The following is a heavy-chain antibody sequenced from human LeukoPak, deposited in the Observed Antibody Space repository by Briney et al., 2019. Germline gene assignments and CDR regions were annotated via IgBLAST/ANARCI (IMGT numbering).Heavy chain of an antibody. Sequence: PSETLSLTCTVSGYSISSGYYWGWIRPPPGEGLEWIGSIYHSGSTYYNPSLKSRVTISVDTSKNQFSLKLSSVTAADTAVYYCARAFVVVPAATNWYFDLWGRGTLVTVSS. CDR1: GYSISSGYY. J-gene: IGHJ2*01. CDR3: ARAFVVVPAATNWYFDL. CDR2: IYHSGST. V-gene: IGHV4-38-2*02. D-gene: IGHD2-2*01.